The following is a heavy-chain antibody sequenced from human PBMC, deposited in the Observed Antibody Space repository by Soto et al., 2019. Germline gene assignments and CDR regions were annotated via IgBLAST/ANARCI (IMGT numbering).Heavy chain of an antibody. CDR1: GYTFTSYD. CDR3: AREKKGFDY. CDR2: MNPNSGNT. Sequence: QVQLVQSGAEVKKPGASVKVSCKASGYTFTSYDINWVRQATGQGLEWMGWMNPNSGNTGYAKKXQXXXTXXRNTAISTAYMELSSLRSEDTAVYYCAREKKGFDYWGQGTLVTVSS. V-gene: IGHV1-8*01. J-gene: IGHJ4*02.